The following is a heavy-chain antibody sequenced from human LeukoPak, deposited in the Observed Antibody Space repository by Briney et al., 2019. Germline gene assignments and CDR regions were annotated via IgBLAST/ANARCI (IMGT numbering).Heavy chain of an antibody. D-gene: IGHD6-13*01. CDR1: GFTFSSYS. CDR2: ISSSSSYI. J-gene: IGHJ3*02. Sequence: GGSLRLSCAASGFTFSSYSMNWVRQAPGKGLEWVSSISSSSSYIYYADSVKGRFTISRDNAKNSLYLQMNSLRAEDTAVYYCARDRTRSGAAAGTMVRSAFDIWGQGTMVTVSS. CDR3: ARDRTRSGAAAGTMVRSAFDI. V-gene: IGHV3-21*01.